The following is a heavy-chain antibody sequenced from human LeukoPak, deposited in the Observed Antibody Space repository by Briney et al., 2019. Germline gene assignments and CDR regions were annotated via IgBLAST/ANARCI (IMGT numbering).Heavy chain of an antibody. CDR1: VFTVSNSY. Sequence: PGGSLRLSCVASVFTVSNSYMSWVRQAPGKGLEWVSVIGGAGGDIHYADSVKDRFSISRDNSKNTLYLQMNSLRAEDTAVYYCAKYAPPTTALTRFFDDWGQGTLVTVSS. J-gene: IGHJ4*02. V-gene: IGHV3-53*01. CDR2: IGGAGGDI. CDR3: AKYAPPTTALTRFFDD. D-gene: IGHD4-17*01.